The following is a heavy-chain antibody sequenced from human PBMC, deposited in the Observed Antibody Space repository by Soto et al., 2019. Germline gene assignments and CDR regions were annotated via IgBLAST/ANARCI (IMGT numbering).Heavy chain of an antibody. V-gene: IGHV1-8*01. CDR2: MNPKSGYT. Sequence: QVQLVQSGTEVKKPEASVKVSCKASGYTFINYDINWVRQVTGQGLEWMGWMNPKSGYTGYAQRFQGRVTMTRDTSLSTAYMELSSLRSDDTAVYYCARVWGLADYWGQGTLVTVSS. J-gene: IGHJ4*02. CDR3: ARVWGLADY. D-gene: IGHD7-27*01. CDR1: GYTFINYD.